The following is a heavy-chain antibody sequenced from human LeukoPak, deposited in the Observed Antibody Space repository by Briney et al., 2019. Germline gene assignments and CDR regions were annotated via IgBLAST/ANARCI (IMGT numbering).Heavy chain of an antibody. CDR2: ISGSGSTI. CDR3: ALVGAVDH. V-gene: IGHV3-48*04. J-gene: IGHJ4*02. CDR1: GFTFSSYW. Sequence: PGGSLRLSCAASGFTFSSYWMNWVRQAPGKGLEWVSYISGSGSTISYADSVKGRFTISRDNAKNSLYLQMNSLRAEDTAVYYCALVGAVDHWGRGTLVTVSS. D-gene: IGHD1-26*01.